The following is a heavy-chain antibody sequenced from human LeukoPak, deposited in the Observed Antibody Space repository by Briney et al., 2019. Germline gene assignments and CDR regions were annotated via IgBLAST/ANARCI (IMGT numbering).Heavy chain of an antibody. J-gene: IGHJ3*02. CDR2: ISGYNGDT. V-gene: IGHV1-18*01. Sequence: ASVKVSCKASGYTFTSYGISWVRQAPGQGLEWMGWISGYNGDTNYAQKFQGRVTVTTDTSTSTAYMELRSLTSDDTAVYYCARDRWSSSSSEGTFDIWGHGTMVIV. CDR3: ARDRWSSSSSEGTFDI. CDR1: GYTFTSYG. D-gene: IGHD6-6*01.